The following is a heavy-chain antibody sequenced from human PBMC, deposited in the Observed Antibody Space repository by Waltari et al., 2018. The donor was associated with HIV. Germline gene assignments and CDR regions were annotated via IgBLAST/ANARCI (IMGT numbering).Heavy chain of an antibody. D-gene: IGHD1-1*01. CDR1: GYKFSTYW. CDR2: VDPATCST. J-gene: IGHJ4*02. Sequence: QSGTQVVKPRTPVTLACRVSGYKFSTYWLHWVKKAPTKSFEWVGRVDPATCSTVYGDQFQTRVRISVDSSLKTSFLEVTNLTTDDSALYYCLSDAGFWGQGSQVTV. CDR3: LSDAGF. V-gene: IGHV1-69-2*01.